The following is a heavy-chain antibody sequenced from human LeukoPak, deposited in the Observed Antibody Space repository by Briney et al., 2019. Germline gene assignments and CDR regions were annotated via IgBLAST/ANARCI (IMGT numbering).Heavy chain of an antibody. Sequence: GGSLRLSCAASGFTFSSYSMNWVRQAAGKGLEWVSSISSSSSSSSYTYYADSVKGRFTISRDNAKNSLFLQMDSLRAEDTAVYYCAKPRTNDYGGNFDCWGQGTLVTVSS. D-gene: IGHD4-23*01. V-gene: IGHV3-21*06. CDR1: GFTFSSYS. J-gene: IGHJ4*02. CDR2: ISSSSSSSSYT. CDR3: AKPRTNDYGGNFDC.